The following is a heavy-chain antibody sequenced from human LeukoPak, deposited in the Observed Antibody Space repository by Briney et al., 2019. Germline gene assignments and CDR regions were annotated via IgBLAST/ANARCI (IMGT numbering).Heavy chain of an antibody. CDR1: GFTFSSYG. J-gene: IGHJ4*02. CDR3: ARGYSRSSGVFDY. Sequence: GGSLRLSCAASGFTFSSYGMHWVRQAPGKGLEWVAVIWYDGSNKYCADSVKGRFTISRDDSKNTLYLQMNSLTAEDTAVYYCARGYSRSSGVFDYWGRGTLVTVSS. D-gene: IGHD4-11*01. V-gene: IGHV3-33*01. CDR2: IWYDGSNK.